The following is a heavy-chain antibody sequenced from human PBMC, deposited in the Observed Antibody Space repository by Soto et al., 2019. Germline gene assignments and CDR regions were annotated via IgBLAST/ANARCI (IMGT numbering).Heavy chain of an antibody. V-gene: IGHV6-1*01. J-gene: IGHJ4*02. D-gene: IGHD3-3*01. CDR1: GDSVSSNSAA. CDR3: ARGSLLRFLEWLFDY. CDR2: TYYRSKWYN. Sequence: SQTLSLTCAISGDSVSSNSAAWNWIRQSPSRGLEWLGRTYYRSKWYNDYAVSVKSRITINPDTSKSQFSLQLNSVTPEDTAVYYCARGSLLRFLEWLFDYWGQGTLVTISS.